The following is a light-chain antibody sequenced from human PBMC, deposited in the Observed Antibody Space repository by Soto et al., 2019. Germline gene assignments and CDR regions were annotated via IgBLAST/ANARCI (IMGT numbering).Light chain of an antibody. CDR2: GAS. J-gene: IGKJ1*01. Sequence: PGGRATLSCRASQSISDTLAWYQQKPGQAPRLLIYGASRRATGFPARFSGSGSGTEFTLTISSLQSEDFAVYYCQQYNNWPPWTFGQGTKVDIK. V-gene: IGKV3-15*01. CDR3: QQYNNWPPWT. CDR1: QSISDT.